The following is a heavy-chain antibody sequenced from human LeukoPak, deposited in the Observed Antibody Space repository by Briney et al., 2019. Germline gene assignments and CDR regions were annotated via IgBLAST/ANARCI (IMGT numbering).Heavy chain of an antibody. J-gene: IGHJ5*02. D-gene: IGHD6-19*01. V-gene: IGHV3-23*01. Sequence: PGGSLRLSCAASGFTFSSQAMSTVRQAPGKGPEWVSPISGSGGRRYYADSVKGRYTIPRDNSKNTRYLQMNSLRAEDTAVYYCPKDPGPCGRGSSGPRSWFDPWGQGTQVTVSS. CDR2: ISGSGGRR. CDR3: PKDPGPCGRGSSGPRSWFDP. CDR1: GFTFSSQA.